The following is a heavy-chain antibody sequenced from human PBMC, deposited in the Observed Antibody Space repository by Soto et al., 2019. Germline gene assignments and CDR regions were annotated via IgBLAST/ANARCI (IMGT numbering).Heavy chain of an antibody. CDR2: IYYSGST. Sequence: LETLSLTCTVSGGSISSSSYYWGWIRQPPGKGLEWIGSIYYSGSTYYNPSLKSRVTISVDTSKNQFSLKLSSVTAADTAVYYCARRIAAAGTTLDYWGQGTLVTVSS. CDR1: GGSISSSSYY. D-gene: IGHD6-13*01. J-gene: IGHJ4*02. CDR3: ARRIAAAGTTLDY. V-gene: IGHV4-39*01.